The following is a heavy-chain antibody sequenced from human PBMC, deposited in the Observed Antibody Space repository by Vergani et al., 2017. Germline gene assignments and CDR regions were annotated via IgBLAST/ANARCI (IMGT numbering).Heavy chain of an antibody. J-gene: IGHJ3*01. V-gene: IGHV4-61*02. D-gene: IGHD2-21*01. Sequence: QVQLQESGPGLVKPSQTLTLTCTVSGGSFSTGGQSWTWLRQSAGKGLECSGRIYTSGATNYNPSLRSRAIMSVDSSKNQFSLKLTSVTAADTAVYYCAXDGGEYDKDALDVWGQGTKVTVTS. CDR1: GGSFSTGGQS. CDR2: IYTSGAT. CDR3: AXDGGEYDKDALDV.